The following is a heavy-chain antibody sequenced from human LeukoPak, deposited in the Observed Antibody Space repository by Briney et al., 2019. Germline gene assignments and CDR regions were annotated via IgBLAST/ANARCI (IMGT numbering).Heavy chain of an antibody. CDR1: GYTFTSYG. D-gene: IGHD2-15*01. Sequence: ASVKVSCKASGYTFTSYGISWVRQAPGQGLEWMGWISAHNGNTNYAQKLQGRVTMTTDTSTSTAYMELRSLRSDDTAVYYCAREESRSDCSGGSCDGWFDPWGQGTLVTVSS. CDR3: AREESRSDCSGGSCDGWFDP. J-gene: IGHJ5*02. CDR2: ISAHNGNT. V-gene: IGHV1-18*01.